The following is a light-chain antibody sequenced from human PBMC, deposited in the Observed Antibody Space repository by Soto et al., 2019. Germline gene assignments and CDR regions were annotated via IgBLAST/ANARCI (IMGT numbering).Light chain of an antibody. Sequence: QSVLTQPPSASGTPGQSVTISCSGSTSNIGSNSVHWYQHLPGMSPKLLIYNNNQRPSGVPERFSGSKSGTSASLAISGLQSDDESDYYCTAWDDSLTALVFGGGTKLT. CDR3: TAWDDSLTALV. J-gene: IGLJ3*02. CDR1: TSNIGSNS. V-gene: IGLV1-44*01. CDR2: NNN.